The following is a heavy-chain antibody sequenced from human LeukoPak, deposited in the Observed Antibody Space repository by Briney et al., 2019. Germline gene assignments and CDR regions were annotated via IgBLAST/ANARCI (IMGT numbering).Heavy chain of an antibody. CDR3: AKDRTHYGSGSYLFDY. D-gene: IGHD3-10*01. J-gene: IGHJ4*02. CDR1: GFTFSSYG. CDR2: ISYDGSNK. Sequence: GRSLRLSCAASGFTFSSYGMHWVRQAPGKGLEWVAVISYDGSNKYYADSVKGRFTISRDNPKNTLYLRMNSLRAEDTAVYYCAKDRTHYGSGSYLFDYWGQGTLVTVSS. V-gene: IGHV3-30*18.